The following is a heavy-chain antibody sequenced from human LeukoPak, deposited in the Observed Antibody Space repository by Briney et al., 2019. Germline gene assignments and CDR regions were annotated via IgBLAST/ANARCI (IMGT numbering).Heavy chain of an antibody. J-gene: IGHJ6*02. CDR3: ARDRVSSWYGGQYYYYYGMDV. V-gene: IGHV3-30-3*01. D-gene: IGHD6-13*01. CDR1: GFTFSGYP. Sequence: GGSLRLSCAASGFTFSGYPIHWVRQAPGKGLEWVAVISYDGSNKYYADSVKGRFTISRDNSKNTLYLQMNSLRAEDTAVYYCARDRVSSWYGGQYYYYYGMDVWGQGTTVTVSS. CDR2: ISYDGSNK.